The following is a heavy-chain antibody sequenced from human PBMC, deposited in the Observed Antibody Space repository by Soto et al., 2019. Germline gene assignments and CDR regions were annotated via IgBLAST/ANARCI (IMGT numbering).Heavy chain of an antibody. J-gene: IGHJ6*02. CDR1: GYSFTSYW. D-gene: IGHD6-13*01. CDR2: IYPGDSDT. CDR3: ARTSAAGKYYYGMDV. Sequence: EVQLVQSGAEVKKPGESLKISCKGSGYSFTSYWIGWVRQMPGKGLEWMGIIYPGDSDTRYSPSLQGQVTISADNSISTAYLQWSSLKASDTAMYYCARTSAAGKYYYGMDVWGQGTTVTVSS. V-gene: IGHV5-51*01.